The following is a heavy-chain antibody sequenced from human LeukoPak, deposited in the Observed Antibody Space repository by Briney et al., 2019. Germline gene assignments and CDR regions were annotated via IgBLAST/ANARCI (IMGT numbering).Heavy chain of an antibody. Sequence: PGGSLRLSCAASGFTFSSYGMHWVRQAPGKGLEWVAVISYDGSNKYYADSVKGRFTISRDNSKNTLYLQMNSLRAEDTAVYYCAKDDERGFTKGYFDYWGQRTRITVSS. CDR3: AKDDERGFTKGYFDY. J-gene: IGHJ4*01. D-gene: IGHD3-10*01. V-gene: IGHV3-30*18. CDR1: GFTFSSYG. CDR2: ISYDGSNK.